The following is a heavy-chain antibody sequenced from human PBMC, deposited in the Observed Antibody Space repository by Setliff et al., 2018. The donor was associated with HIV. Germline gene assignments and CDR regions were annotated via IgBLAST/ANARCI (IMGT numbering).Heavy chain of an antibody. J-gene: IGHJ4*02. Sequence: SLRLSCTGSGFNFADYGISWFRQAPGKGLEWVSFIRSKAHGGTIEYAASVKGRFTISRDDSKTIAYLQMSGLKTEDTAVYFCTRDDPPGYCSSTTCPYLFDYWGRGTLVTVS. CDR2: IRSKAHGGTI. V-gene: IGHV3-49*03. CDR1: GFNFADYG. CDR3: TRDDPPGYCSSTTCPYLFDY. D-gene: IGHD2-2*01.